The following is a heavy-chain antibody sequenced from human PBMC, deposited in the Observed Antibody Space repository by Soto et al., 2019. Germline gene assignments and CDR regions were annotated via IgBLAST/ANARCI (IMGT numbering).Heavy chain of an antibody. CDR1: GFTFSSYW. Sequence: PGGSLRLSFAASGFTFSSYWMSWVRQAPGKGLEWVANIKQDGSEKYYVDSVKDRFTIFRDNAKNSLYLQMNSLRAEDTAVYYWARACITMVRGVIPRYYYYGMDVWGQGTTVTVSS. CDR3: ARACITMVRGVIPRYYYYGMDV. D-gene: IGHD3-10*01. V-gene: IGHV3-7*01. CDR2: IKQDGSEK. J-gene: IGHJ6*02.